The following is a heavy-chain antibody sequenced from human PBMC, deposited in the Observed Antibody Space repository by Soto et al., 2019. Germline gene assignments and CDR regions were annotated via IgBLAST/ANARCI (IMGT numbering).Heavy chain of an antibody. V-gene: IGHV3-9*01. CDR2: ISWNSGSI. J-gene: IGHJ4*02. D-gene: IGHD1-26*01. CDR3: AKDRGWELLMYYFDY. Sequence: EVQLVESGGGLVQPGRSLRLSCAASGFTFDDYAMHWVRQAPGKGLEWVSGISWNSGSIGYADSVKGRFTISRDKAKNSLYLQMNSLRAEDTALYYCAKDRGWELLMYYFDYWGQGTLVTVSS. CDR1: GFTFDDYA.